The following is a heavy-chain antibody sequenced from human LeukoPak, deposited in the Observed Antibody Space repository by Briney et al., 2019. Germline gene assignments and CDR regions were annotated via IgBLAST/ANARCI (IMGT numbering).Heavy chain of an antibody. D-gene: IGHD2-2*01. CDR2: IYPGDSDT. CDR1: GYSFTSYW. CDR3: ARHLGYCSSTSRSSFDY. Sequence: RGESLKISCKGSGYSFTSYWIGWVRQMPGKGLEWMGIIYPGDSDTRYSPSFQGQVTISADKSISTAYLQWSSLKASDTAMYYCARHLGYCSSTSRSSFDYWGQGTLVTVSS. V-gene: IGHV5-51*01. J-gene: IGHJ4*02.